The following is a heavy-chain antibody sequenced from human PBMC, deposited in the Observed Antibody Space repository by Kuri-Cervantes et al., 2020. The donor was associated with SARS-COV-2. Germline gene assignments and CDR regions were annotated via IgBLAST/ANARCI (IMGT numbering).Heavy chain of an antibody. V-gene: IGHV3-73*01. CDR1: GVTLTNYS. CDR2: IRSKDKNYAT. D-gene: IGHD4-11*01. CDR3: TGTTTVGW. J-gene: IGHJ4*02. Sequence: GGSLRLSCAVSGVTLTNYSMNWVRQASGKGLEWVGRIRSKDKNYATTYDESVKGRFTISRDDSKSTVYLQMDSLKTEDTAVYYCTGTTTVGWWGQGTLVTVSS.